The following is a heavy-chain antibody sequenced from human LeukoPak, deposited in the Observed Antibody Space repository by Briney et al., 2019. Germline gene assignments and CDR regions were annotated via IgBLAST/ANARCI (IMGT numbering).Heavy chain of an antibody. CDR3: ARGDTPAAFDI. J-gene: IGHJ3*02. CDR1: GGSMSPYH. V-gene: IGHV4-59*12. Sequence: SETLSLTCTVSGGSMSPYHWGWIRQPPGKGLEWTGYIYYSGSTNYNPSLNSRVTISVDTSKNQFSLRLSSVTAADTAVYYCARGDTPAAFDIWGQGTMVTVSS. CDR2: IYYSGST.